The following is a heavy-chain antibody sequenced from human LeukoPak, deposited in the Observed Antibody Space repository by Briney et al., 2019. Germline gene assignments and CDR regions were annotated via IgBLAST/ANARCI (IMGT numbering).Heavy chain of an antibody. CDR2: IIPIFGTA. D-gene: IGHD2-15*01. J-gene: IGHJ6*03. V-gene: IGHV1-69*05. Sequence: ASVKVSCKASGGTFSSYAISWVRQAPGQGPEWMGGIIPIFGTANYAQKFQGRVTITTDESTSTAYMELSSLRSEDTAVYYCAIDSCGGSCSNTGGLNYYYYYMDVWGKGTTVTVSS. CDR3: AIDSCGGSCSNTGGLNYYYYYMDV. CDR1: GGTFSSYA.